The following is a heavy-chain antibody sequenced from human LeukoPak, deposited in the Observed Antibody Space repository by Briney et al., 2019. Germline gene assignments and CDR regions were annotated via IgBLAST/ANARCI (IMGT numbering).Heavy chain of an antibody. CDR1: GFTFSSYS. V-gene: IGHV3-21*01. CDR2: ISSSSSYI. D-gene: IGHD3-3*01. CDR3: AGDFTRYDFWSGEFASY. Sequence: MTGGSLRLSCAASGFTFSSYSMNWVRQAPGRGLEWVSSISSSSSYIYYADSVKGRFTISRDNAKNSLYLQMNSLRAEDTAVYYCAGDFTRYDFWSGEFASYWGQGTLVTVSS. J-gene: IGHJ4*02.